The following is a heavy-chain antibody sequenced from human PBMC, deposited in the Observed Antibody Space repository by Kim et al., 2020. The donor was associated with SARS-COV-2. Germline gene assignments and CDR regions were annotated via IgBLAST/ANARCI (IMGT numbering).Heavy chain of an antibody. D-gene: IGHD6-13*01. CDR2: INQDGSEK. J-gene: IGHJ4*02. V-gene: IGHV3-7*01. Sequence: GGSLRLSCAASGFTFSSYWMSWVRQAPGKGLEWVANINQDGSEKDYVDSVKGRFTISRDNAKNSLYLHMSSLRAEDTAVYYCARDRESSWYSYFDYWGQGTLVTVSS. CDR1: GFTFSSYW. CDR3: ARDRESSWYSYFDY.